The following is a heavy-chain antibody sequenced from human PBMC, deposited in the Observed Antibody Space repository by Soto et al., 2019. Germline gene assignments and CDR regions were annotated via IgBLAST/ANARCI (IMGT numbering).Heavy chain of an antibody. CDR3: ARYRKIAVAGKDSYYFDY. V-gene: IGHV1-46*03. D-gene: IGHD6-19*01. J-gene: IGHJ4*02. CDR1: GYTFTSYY. Sequence: ASVKVSCKASGYTFTSYYMRWVRQAPGQGLEWMGIINPSGGSTSYAQKFQGRVTMTRDTSTSTVYMELSSLRSEDTAVYYCARYRKIAVAGKDSYYFDYWGQGTLVTVSS. CDR2: INPSGGST.